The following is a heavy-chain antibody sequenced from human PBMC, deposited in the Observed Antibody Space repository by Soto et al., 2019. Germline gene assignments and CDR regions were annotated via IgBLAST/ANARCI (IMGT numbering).Heavy chain of an antibody. Sequence: GSLRLSCAASGFTFTNAWMTWVRQAPGKGLEWVGHVRSRADDGTTDYAAPLKGRFTISRDDSKNMLYLQMNSLQTEDTAVYFCATEGIASRPPFDYWGQGTLVTVSS. J-gene: IGHJ4*02. D-gene: IGHD6-13*01. CDR3: ATEGIASRPPFDY. V-gene: IGHV3-15*01. CDR1: GFTFTNAW. CDR2: VRSRADDGTT.